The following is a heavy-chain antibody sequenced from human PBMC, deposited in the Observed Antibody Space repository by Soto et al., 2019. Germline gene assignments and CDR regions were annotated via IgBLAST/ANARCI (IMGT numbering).Heavy chain of an antibody. CDR3: TRVGGYYGDYPNFDY. CDR1: GSSISPFY. J-gene: IGHJ4*02. CDR2: IYYTGST. V-gene: IGHV4-59*01. Sequence: NPSEALSLTCTVSGSSISPFYWSWIRHPPGKGLEWIGYIYYTGSTKYNPSLKSRVTLSLGTSRNQLSLKLSSVTAADTAVYYCTRVGGYYGDYPNFDYWGPGTLVTVSS. D-gene: IGHD4-17*01.